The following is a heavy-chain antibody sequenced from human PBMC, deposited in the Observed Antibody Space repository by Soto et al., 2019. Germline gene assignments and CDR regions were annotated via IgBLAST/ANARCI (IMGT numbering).Heavy chain of an antibody. V-gene: IGHV3-30*03. D-gene: IGHD3-22*01. CDR1: GFTFSSYG. J-gene: IGHJ4*02. CDR3: ATTYYYDSGGHDDPLALNDY. Sequence: LRLSCAASGFTFSSYGMHWVRQAPGKGLGWVAVISYDGSNTYYADSVKGRFTLSRDNSKNTLYLQMNSLRAEDTAVYYCATTYYYDSGGHDDPLALNDYWGQGTLVTVSS. CDR2: ISYDGSNT.